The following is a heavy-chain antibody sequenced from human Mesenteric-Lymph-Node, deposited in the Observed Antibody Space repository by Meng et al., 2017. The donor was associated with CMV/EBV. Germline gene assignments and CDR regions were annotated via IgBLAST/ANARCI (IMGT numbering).Heavy chain of an antibody. CDR2: ILPSGTT. Sequence: TLVVSGGSGSSNNWWSWVRQPPGKGPEWIGEILPSGTTNYNPSLKSRVTISIDTSKNQFSLKLTSMTAADTAVYYCARPGPSASIVSWGQGTLVTVSS. CDR3: ARPGPSASIVS. J-gene: IGHJ4*02. V-gene: IGHV4/OR15-8*02. CDR1: GGSGSSNNW. D-gene: IGHD3-10*01.